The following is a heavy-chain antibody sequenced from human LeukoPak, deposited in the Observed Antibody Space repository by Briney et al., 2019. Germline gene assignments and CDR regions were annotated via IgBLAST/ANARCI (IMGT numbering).Heavy chain of an antibody. D-gene: IGHD2-2*02. V-gene: IGHV4-34*01. CDR1: GGSFSGYY. Sequence: SETLSLTCAVYGGSFSGYYWSWICQPPGKGLEWIGEINHSGSTNYNPSLKSRVTISVDTSKNQFSLKLSSVTAADTAVYYCARVGYCSSTSCYTFDYWGQGTLVTVSS. CDR3: ARVGYCSSTSCYTFDY. CDR2: INHSGST. J-gene: IGHJ4*02.